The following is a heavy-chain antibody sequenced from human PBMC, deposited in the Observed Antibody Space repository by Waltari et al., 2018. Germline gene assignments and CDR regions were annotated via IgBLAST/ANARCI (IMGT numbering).Heavy chain of an antibody. CDR2: IHSSGLT. D-gene: IGHD2-21*01. CDR1: GDSITSDLYY. V-gene: IGHV4-61*02. Sequence: QVQLQELGPGLVEPSQTLSLTCTVSGDSITSDLYYWGWIRQPAGKGLAWIGRIHSSGLTEYKASLKSRVAISRDTSKNQFSLNLSSVTAADTAVYYCARSAKCESSSDSCDLVAIWGQGTLVTVSS. CDR3: ARSAKCESSSDSCDLVAI. J-gene: IGHJ4*02.